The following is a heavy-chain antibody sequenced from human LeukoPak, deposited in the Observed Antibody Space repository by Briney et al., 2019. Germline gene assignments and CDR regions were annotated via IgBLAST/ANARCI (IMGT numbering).Heavy chain of an antibody. V-gene: IGHV4-4*07. Sequence: PSETLSLTCTVSGGSISTYYWSWIRQPAGKGLEWIGRIYTSGSTNYNPSLKSRVTMSVDTSKNQFSLKLSSVTAADTAVYYCARAQAYGVVPYYFDYWGQGTLVTVSS. D-gene: IGHD3-3*01. CDR3: ARAQAYGVVPYYFDY. J-gene: IGHJ4*02. CDR2: IYTSGST. CDR1: GGSISTYY.